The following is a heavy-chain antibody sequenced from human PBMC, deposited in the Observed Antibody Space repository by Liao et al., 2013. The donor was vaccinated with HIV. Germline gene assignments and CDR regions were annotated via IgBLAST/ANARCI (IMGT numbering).Heavy chain of an antibody. CDR3: ARGSGTYYVGYYYMDV. D-gene: IGHD1-26*01. J-gene: IGHJ6*03. CDR1: GGSISSYY. Sequence: QVHLQESGPGLVKPSETLSLTCTVSGGSISSYYWSWIRQPAGKGLECIGRIYTSGSTNYNPSLKSRVTMSVDTSKNHFSLKLSSVTAADTAVYYCARGSGTYYVGYYYMDVWGKGTTVTVSS. CDR2: IYTSGST. V-gene: IGHV4-4*07.